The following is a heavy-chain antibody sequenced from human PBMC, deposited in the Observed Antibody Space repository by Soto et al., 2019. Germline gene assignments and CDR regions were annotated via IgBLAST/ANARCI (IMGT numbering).Heavy chain of an antibody. CDR1: GYTFTYYY. D-gene: IGHD3-22*01. V-gene: IGHV1-46*04. CDR3: ARSPYSSGSFYPIDY. CDR2: FNPSGGTT. J-gene: IGHJ4*02. Sequence: ASVKVSCKASGYTFTYYYIHWVRQAPGQGLEWMGIFNPSGGTTTYAQQLQGRVTMTGDTSTSTVYMELSSLRSEDTAVYYCARSPYSSGSFYPIDYWGQGTLVTVSS.